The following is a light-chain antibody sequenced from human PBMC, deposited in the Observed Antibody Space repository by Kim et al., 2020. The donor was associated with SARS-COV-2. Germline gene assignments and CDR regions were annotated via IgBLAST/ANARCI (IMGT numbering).Light chain of an antibody. CDR1: QSVNGNF. Sequence: PGARATLSCRASQSVNGNFLAWYQQKPGQAPRLLIYGASSRATGIPDRFSGSGSGTDFTLTISRLEPEDFAVYYCQQYGSSPPWTFGQGTKVDIK. J-gene: IGKJ1*01. V-gene: IGKV3-20*01. CDR2: GAS. CDR3: QQYGSSPPWT.